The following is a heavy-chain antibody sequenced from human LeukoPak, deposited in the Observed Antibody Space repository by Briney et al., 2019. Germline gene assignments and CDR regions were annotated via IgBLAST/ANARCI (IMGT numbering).Heavy chain of an antibody. Sequence: GECLKISCKGSGYSFSTYGIGWVRQMRGKGLEWMWIIYPSDSDTRYSPSFQGQVTISADKSISTAYLQWSSLKASDTAMYYCARSGYSGYGGDYWGQGTLITVSP. CDR2: IYPSDSDT. D-gene: IGHD5-12*01. CDR3: ARSGYSGYGGDY. J-gene: IGHJ4*02. V-gene: IGHV5-51*01. CDR1: GYSFSTYG.